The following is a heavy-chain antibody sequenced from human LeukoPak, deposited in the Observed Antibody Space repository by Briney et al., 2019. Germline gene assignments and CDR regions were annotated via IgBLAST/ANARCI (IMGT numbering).Heavy chain of an antibody. CDR1: GYSFTSYW. CDR3: ARDQTQAGPTTVDH. Sequence: GESLKISCKGSGYSFTSYWIGWVRQMPGKGLVWVSRISSGGSDTKYVDSVKGRFTISRDNGKNTLYLEMNSLRVEDTAVYYCARDQTQAGPTTVDHWGQGTQVTVSS. CDR2: ISSGGSDT. D-gene: IGHD1-14*01. V-gene: IGHV3-74*01. J-gene: IGHJ4*02.